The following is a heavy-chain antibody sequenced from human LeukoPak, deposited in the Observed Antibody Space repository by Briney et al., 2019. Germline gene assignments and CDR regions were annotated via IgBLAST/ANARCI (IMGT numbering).Heavy chain of an antibody. J-gene: IGHJ4*02. CDR1: GYSITSGYY. CDR3: ARYCSSTTCYTRGGDY. Sequence: SETLSLTCSVSGYSITSGYYWGWIRQPPGKGLEWIGSIYHTWNTFYDPSFNSRVTISVDTSKNQFSLSMSSVTAADTAVYYWARYCSSTTCYTRGGDYWGQGTLVTVSS. V-gene: IGHV4-38-2*02. CDR2: IYHTWNT. D-gene: IGHD2-2*02.